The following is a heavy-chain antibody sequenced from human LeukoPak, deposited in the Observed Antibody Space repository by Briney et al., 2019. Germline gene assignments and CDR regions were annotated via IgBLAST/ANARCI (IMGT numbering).Heavy chain of an antibody. CDR2: ISTSSSYI. V-gene: IGHV3-21*01. D-gene: IGHD3-10*01. CDR1: GFNFDTFV. Sequence: GGSLRLSCAASGFNFDTFVMNWVRQAPGKRLEWVSSISTSSSYIYYADSVKGRFTISRDNAKNSLYLQMNSLRAEDTAVYFCTRESGDSYLSSYYYGMDVWGQGTTVTVS. J-gene: IGHJ6*02. CDR3: TRESGDSYLSSYYYGMDV.